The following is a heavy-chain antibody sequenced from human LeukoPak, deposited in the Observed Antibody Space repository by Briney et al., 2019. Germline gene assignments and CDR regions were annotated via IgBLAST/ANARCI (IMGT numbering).Heavy chain of an antibody. D-gene: IGHD3-22*01. CDR1: GYTFTSYR. CDR3: ARATYYYDSSGYYPDAFDI. J-gene: IGHJ3*02. Sequence: ASVKVSCKASGYTFTSYRISWVRQAPGQGLEGMGWISAYNGNTNYAQKLQGRVTMTTDSSTSTAYMELRSLRSDDTAVYYCARATYYYDSSGYYPDAFDIWGQGTMVTVSS. V-gene: IGHV1-18*01. CDR2: ISAYNGNT.